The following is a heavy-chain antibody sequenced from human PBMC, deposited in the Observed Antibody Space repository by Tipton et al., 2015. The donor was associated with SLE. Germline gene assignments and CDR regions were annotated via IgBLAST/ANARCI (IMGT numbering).Heavy chain of an antibody. D-gene: IGHD2-21*02. J-gene: IGHJ4*02. V-gene: IGHV3-23*01. Sequence: SLRLSCVAYGFTFSTYWMHWVRQAPGKGLEWVSAMSGSGASTYYADSVKGRFTISRDNSKNTVFLQMNSLTVDDTALYYCAKEGHIVVVTDWGQGTLVTVSS. CDR2: MSGSGAST. CDR1: GFTFSTYW. CDR3: AKEGHIVVVTD.